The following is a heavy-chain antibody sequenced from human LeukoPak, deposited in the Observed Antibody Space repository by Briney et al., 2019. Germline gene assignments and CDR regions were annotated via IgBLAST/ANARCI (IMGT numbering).Heavy chain of an antibody. Sequence: GGSLRLSCAASGFTFNTYTMNWVRQAPGKGLEWVSYISGSSGIIDYADSVRGRFTISRDNAKNSLYLQMNSLRAEDTAVYYCARGLLVRGLTYYYYYGMDVWGQGTTVTVSS. CDR1: GFTFNTYT. CDR3: ARGLLVRGLTYYYYYGMDV. J-gene: IGHJ6*02. CDR2: ISGSSGII. V-gene: IGHV3-48*01. D-gene: IGHD3-10*01.